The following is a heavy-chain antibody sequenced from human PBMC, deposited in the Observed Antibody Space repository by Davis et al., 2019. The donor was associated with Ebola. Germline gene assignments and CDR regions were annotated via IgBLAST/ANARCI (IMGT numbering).Heavy chain of an antibody. Sequence: ASVKVSCKASGYTFTSYAMHWVRQAPGQRLEWMGWINAGNGNTKYSQKFQGRVTMTTDTSTSTAYMELRSLRSDDTAVYYCARVPRFLEWLFGEIFDYWGQGTLVTVSS. V-gene: IGHV1-3*01. CDR2: INAGNGNT. CDR1: GYTFTSYA. D-gene: IGHD3-3*01. J-gene: IGHJ4*02. CDR3: ARVPRFLEWLFGEIFDY.